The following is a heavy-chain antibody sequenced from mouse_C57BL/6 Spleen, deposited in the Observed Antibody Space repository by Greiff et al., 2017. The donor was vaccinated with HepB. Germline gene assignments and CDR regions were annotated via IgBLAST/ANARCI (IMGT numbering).Heavy chain of an antibody. D-gene: IGHD1-1*01. CDR3: ARREGYYGSSLTGYFDV. Sequence: EVQLQQSGPELVKPGASVKIPCKASGYTFTDYNMDWVKQSHGKSLEWIGDINPNHGGTIYNQKFKGQATLTVDKSSSTAYMEIRSLTSEDTAVYYCARREGYYGSSLTGYFDVWGTGTTVTVSS. V-gene: IGHV1-18*01. J-gene: IGHJ1*03. CDR1: GYTFTDYN. CDR2: INPNHGGT.